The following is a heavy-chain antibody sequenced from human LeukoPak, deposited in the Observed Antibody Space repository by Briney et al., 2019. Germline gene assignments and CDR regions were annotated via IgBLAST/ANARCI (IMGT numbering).Heavy chain of an antibody. Sequence: PGGSLRLSCAASGFTFSSYWMHWVHQAPGKGLVWVSRINSDGSSTSYADSVKGRFTISRDNAKNTLYLQMNSLRAEDTAVYYCARVISLYYFDCWVQGTLVTVSS. V-gene: IGHV3-74*01. CDR3: ARVISLYYFDC. CDR1: GFTFSSYW. D-gene: IGHD3-16*02. J-gene: IGHJ4*02. CDR2: INSDGSST.